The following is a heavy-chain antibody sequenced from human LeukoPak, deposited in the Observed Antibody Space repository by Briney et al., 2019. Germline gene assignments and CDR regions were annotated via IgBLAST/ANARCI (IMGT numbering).Heavy chain of an antibody. CDR3: ARDSYSVVGKYDSSGYYGDS. CDR2: LSYDGSIQ. CDR1: GFTFSSYA. V-gene: IGHV3-30*04. J-gene: IGHJ4*02. Sequence: PGRSLRLSCAASGFTFSSYAMHWVRQAPGKGLERVATLSYDGSIQYYPDSVKGRFTISRDNSKNTLYLQMNSLRAEDTAVYYCARDSYSVVGKYDSSGYYGDSWGQGTLVTVSS. D-gene: IGHD3-22*01.